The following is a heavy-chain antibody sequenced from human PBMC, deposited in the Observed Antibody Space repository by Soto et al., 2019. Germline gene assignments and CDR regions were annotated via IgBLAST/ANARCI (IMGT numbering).Heavy chain of an antibody. J-gene: IGHJ3*01. CDR3: ARGRHWFGP. V-gene: IGHV4-59*12. CDR2: ISDRGDI. D-gene: IGHD3-10*01. CDR1: GISITSSY. Sequence: PSETLSLTCTVSGISITSSYWNWFQQSPGKGLEWIGQISDRGDINYNPPLESRVAISTDTSKNQVSLTLTAVNAADTAVYFCARGRHWFGPWGQGTMVTVSS.